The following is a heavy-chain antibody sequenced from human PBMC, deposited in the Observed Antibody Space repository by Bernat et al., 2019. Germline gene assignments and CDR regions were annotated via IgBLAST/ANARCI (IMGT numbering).Heavy chain of an antibody. V-gene: IGHV3-11*05. J-gene: IGHJ6*03. D-gene: IGHD6-25*01. CDR3: ARGTATSGHYMDV. CDR1: GFTFSDYY. Sequence: QVQLGVSGGGLVKPGGSLRLSCAASGFTFSDYYMSWIRQAPGKGLDWVSYISSSSSYTNYADSVKGRFTISRDNAKNSLYLQMNSLRAEDTAVYYCARGTATSGHYMDVWGKGTTVTVSS. CDR2: ISSSSSYT.